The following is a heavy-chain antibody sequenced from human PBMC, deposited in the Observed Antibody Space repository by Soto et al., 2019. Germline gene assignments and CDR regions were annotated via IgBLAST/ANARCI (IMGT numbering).Heavy chain of an antibody. D-gene: IGHD5-12*01. Sequence: QVQLVQSGAEVKKPGASVKVSCKASGYTFTDYYVHWVRQAPGQGLEWMGWINPNSGGTNYAQKFQDWVTMTGDTSISPAYLELTTLVSDDTAVYYCARARANVAPNWFDPWGQGTLVVVSS. CDR3: ARARANVAPNWFDP. V-gene: IGHV1-2*04. J-gene: IGHJ5*02. CDR1: GYTFTDYY. CDR2: INPNSGGT.